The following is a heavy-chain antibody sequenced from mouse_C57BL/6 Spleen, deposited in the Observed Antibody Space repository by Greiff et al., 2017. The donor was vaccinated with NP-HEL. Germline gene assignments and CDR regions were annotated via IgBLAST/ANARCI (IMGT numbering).Heavy chain of an antibody. J-gene: IGHJ3*01. CDR2: INYDGSST. V-gene: IGHV5-16*01. Sequence: EVQLVESEGGLVQPGSSMKLSCTASGFTFSDYYMAWVRQVPEKGLEWVANINYDGSSTYYPDSSKSRFIISRDNAKNILYLQMSSLKSEDTATYYCARDDDYDGSGAWFAYWGQGTLVTVSA. D-gene: IGHD2-4*01. CDR3: ARDDDYDGSGAWFAY. CDR1: GFTFSDYY.